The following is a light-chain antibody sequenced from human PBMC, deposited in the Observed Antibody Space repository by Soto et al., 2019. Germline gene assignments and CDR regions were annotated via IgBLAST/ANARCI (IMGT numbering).Light chain of an antibody. CDR3: QQHPRSSPIT. CDR2: DAS. J-gene: IGKJ5*01. CDR1: QTLSGNY. V-gene: IGKV3-20*01. Sequence: EIVLTQFPGTLSLSPGERATLSCRASQTLSGNYLAWYQQKPGQAPSLLIYDASSRASGIPDRFSGSGSGTDFSLTISRLEPEDFAVYYCQQHPRSSPITFGQGTRLEIK.